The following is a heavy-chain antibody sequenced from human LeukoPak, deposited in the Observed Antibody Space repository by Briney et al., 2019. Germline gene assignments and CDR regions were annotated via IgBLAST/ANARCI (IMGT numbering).Heavy chain of an antibody. J-gene: IGHJ5*02. D-gene: IGHD3-16*01. CDR2: ISGSGGST. Sequence: GGSLRLSCAASGFTFSSYAMSWVRQAPGKGLEWVSAISGSGGSTYYADSVKGRFTISRDNSKNTLYLQMNRLRAEDTAVYYCVRGLGSDNWFDPWGQGTLVTVSS. V-gene: IGHV3-23*01. CDR1: GFTFSSYA. CDR3: VRGLGSDNWFDP.